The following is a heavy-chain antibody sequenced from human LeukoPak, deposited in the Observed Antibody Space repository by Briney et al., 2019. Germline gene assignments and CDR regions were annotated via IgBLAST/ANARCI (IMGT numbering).Heavy chain of an antibody. Sequence: GGSLRLSCAASGFTFSSYAMHWVRQAPGKGLEWVAVISYDGSNKYYADSVKGRFTISRDNSKNTLYLQMNSLRAEDTAVYYCAKDRDGSYYLDYWGQGTLVTVSS. J-gene: IGHJ4*02. V-gene: IGHV3-30*04. CDR3: AKDRDGSYYLDY. D-gene: IGHD1-26*01. CDR1: GFTFSSYA. CDR2: ISYDGSNK.